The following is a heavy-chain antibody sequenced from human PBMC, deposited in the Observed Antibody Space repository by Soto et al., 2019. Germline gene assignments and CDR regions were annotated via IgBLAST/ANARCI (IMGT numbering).Heavy chain of an antibody. V-gene: IGHV1-2*04. J-gene: IGHJ5*02. Sequence: GASVKVSCKASGYTFTVCYMHWVRQAPGQGLEWMGWINPNSGGTNYAQKFQGWVTMTRDTSISTAYMELSRLRSDDTAVYYCAREYSMAETWNSNWFDPWGQGTLVTVSS. D-gene: IGHD1-7*01. CDR2: INPNSGGT. CDR3: AREYSMAETWNSNWFDP. CDR1: GYTFTVCY.